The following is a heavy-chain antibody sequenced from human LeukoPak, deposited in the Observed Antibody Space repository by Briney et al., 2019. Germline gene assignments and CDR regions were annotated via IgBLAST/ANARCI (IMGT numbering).Heavy chain of an antibody. D-gene: IGHD2-2*01. V-gene: IGHV4-34*01. J-gene: IGHJ4*02. CDR1: GGSFSGDY. CDR2: INHSGST. CDR3: ARGLARGCSTSCPYYFDY. Sequence: PSETLSLTCAVYGGSFSGDYWSWIRQPPGKGLEWIGEINHSGSTNYNPSLKSRVTISVDTSKNQFSLKLSSVTAADTAVYYCARGLARGCSTSCPYYFDYWGQGTLVTVSS.